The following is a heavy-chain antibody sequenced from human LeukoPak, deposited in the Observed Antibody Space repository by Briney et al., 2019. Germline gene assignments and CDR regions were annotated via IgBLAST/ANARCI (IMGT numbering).Heavy chain of an antibody. CDR1: GFTFSNYA. D-gene: IGHD3-10*01. CDR2: ISDDGSRQ. V-gene: IGHV3-30-3*01. CDR3: VKDRTGTYTLDY. Sequence: GGSLRLSYAATGFTFSNYAIHWGRQAPGKGLEWVAFISDDGSRQHYADSVKGRFTISRDNSKNTLNLQMNSLRAEDTAVYYCVKDRTGTYTLDYWGQGTLVTVSS. J-gene: IGHJ4*02.